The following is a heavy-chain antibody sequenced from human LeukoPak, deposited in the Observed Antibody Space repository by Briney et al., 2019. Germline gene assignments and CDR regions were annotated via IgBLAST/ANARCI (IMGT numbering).Heavy chain of an antibody. D-gene: IGHD6-13*01. V-gene: IGHV4-34*01. CDR3: ARARDIHIYSSPEWWFDP. J-gene: IGHJ5*02. CDR2: INHSGST. Sequence: MASETLSLTCAVYGGSFSGYYWSWIRQPPGKGLEWIGEINHSGSTNYNPSLKSRVTISVDTSKNQFSLKLSSVTAADTAVYYCARARDIHIYSSPEWWFDPWGQGTLVTVSS. CDR1: GGSFSGYY.